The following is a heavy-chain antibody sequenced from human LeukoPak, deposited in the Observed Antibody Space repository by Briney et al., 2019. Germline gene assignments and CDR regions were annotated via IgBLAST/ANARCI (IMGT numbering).Heavy chain of an antibody. CDR2: IDPSDSYT. V-gene: IGHV5-10-1*01. J-gene: IGHJ3*02. CDR1: GYSFTSYW. CDR3: ARHLARKYDILTGYHDAFDI. D-gene: IGHD3-9*01. Sequence: GESLKISCKGSGYSFTSYWISWVRQMPGKGLEWMGRIDPSDSYTNYSPSFQGHVTISADKSISTAYLQWSSLKASDTAIYYCARHLARKYDILTGYHDAFDIWGQGTMVTVSS.